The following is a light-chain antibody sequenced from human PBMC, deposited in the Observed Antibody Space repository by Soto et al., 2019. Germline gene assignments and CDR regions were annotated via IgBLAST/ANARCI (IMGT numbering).Light chain of an antibody. CDR3: GTWESSRNWV. Sequence: QSVLTQPASVSGSPGQSITISCTGTSSDVGAYDCVSWYQQHPGKAPKLMIYEVNNRPSGVSNRFSGSKSGNTASLTISGLQVEDEADYYCGTWESSRNWVFGGGTKVTVL. CDR2: EVN. CDR1: SSDVGAYDC. V-gene: IGLV2-14*01. J-gene: IGLJ3*02.